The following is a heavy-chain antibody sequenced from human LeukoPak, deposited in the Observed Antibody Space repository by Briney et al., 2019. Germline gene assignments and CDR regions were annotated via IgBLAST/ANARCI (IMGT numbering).Heavy chain of an antibody. V-gene: IGHV3-23*01. J-gene: IGHJ4*02. CDR1: GFTFSSYA. CDR3: AKTTEVSYGSGSPLVDY. Sequence: GGSLRLSCAASGFTFSSYAMSWVRQAPGKGLEWVSAISGSGGSTYYADSVKGRFTISRDNSKNTLYLQMNSLRAEDTAVYYSAKTTEVSYGSGSPLVDYWGQGTLVTVSS. CDR2: ISGSGGST. D-gene: IGHD3-10*01.